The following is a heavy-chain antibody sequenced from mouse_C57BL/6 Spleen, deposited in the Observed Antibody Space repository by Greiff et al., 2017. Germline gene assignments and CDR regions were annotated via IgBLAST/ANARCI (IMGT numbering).Heavy chain of an antibody. CDR2: IYPRSGNT. CDR3: ARIGDYYGSSYGFDV. J-gene: IGHJ1*03. CDR1: GYTFTSYG. V-gene: IGHV1-81*01. Sequence: VKLQQSGAELARPGASVKLSCKASGYTFTSYGISWVKQRTGQGLEWIGEIYPRSGNTYYNEKFKGKATLTADKSSSTAYMELRSLTSEDSAVYFCARIGDYYGSSYGFDVWGTGTTVTVSS. D-gene: IGHD1-1*01.